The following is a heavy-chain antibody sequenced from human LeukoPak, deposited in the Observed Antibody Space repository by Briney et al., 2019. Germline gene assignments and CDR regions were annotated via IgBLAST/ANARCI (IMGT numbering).Heavy chain of an antibody. V-gene: IGHV6-1*01. CDR1: VDSVSSNTAA. CDR3: AGAPQPCERGFGS. CDR2: TYYRSKWYT. J-gene: IGHJ4*02. D-gene: IGHD1-14*01. Sequence: SQTLSLTCVVSVDSVSSNTAAGNWIRQSPSRGLEWLGRTYYRSKWYTDYAQSVRSRITINPDTSKNHFSLRLTSVTPEDSAVYYCAGAPQPCERGFGSWGPGTLVTVSS.